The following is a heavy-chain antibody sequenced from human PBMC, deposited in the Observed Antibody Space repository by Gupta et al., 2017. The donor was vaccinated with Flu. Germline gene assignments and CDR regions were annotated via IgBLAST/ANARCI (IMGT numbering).Heavy chain of an antibody. Sequence: VRQAPGKGLVWVSRINPDGSSTTYADSVKGRFTISRDNAKNTLYLQMNSLGADDTAVYYCATVTTGCWGQGTLVTVSS. CDR2: INPDGSST. V-gene: IGHV3-74*03. CDR3: ATVTTGC. D-gene: IGHD4-17*01. J-gene: IGHJ4*02.